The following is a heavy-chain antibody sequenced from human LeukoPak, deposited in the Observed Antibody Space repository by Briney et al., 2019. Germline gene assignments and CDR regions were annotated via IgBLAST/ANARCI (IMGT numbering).Heavy chain of an antibody. CDR2: ISYDGSNK. D-gene: IGHD4-23*01. Sequence: GGSLRLSCAASGFTFSSYAMSWVRQAPGQGLGWVAVISYDGSNKYYADSVKGRFTISRDNSKNTLYLQMSSLRAEDTAVYYCARDPLQWYYFDYWGQGTLVTVSS. CDR1: GFTFSSYA. V-gene: IGHV3-30-3*01. CDR3: ARDPLQWYYFDY. J-gene: IGHJ4*02.